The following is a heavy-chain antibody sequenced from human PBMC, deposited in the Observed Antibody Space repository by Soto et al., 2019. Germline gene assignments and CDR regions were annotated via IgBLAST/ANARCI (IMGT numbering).Heavy chain of an antibody. D-gene: IGHD6-19*01. Sequence: EVQLLESGGGLVQPGGSLRLSCAASGFTFSSYAMSWVRQAPGKGLEWVSAITGNGGSTFYGDSVKGRFTISRDNSRNTLYLQMNSLRAEDTAVYYCAKDQFSSGWYNDYYYGLNVWGQGTTVTVSS. CDR1: GFTFSSYA. V-gene: IGHV3-23*01. CDR3: AKDQFSSGWYNDYYYGLNV. CDR2: ITGNGGST. J-gene: IGHJ6*02.